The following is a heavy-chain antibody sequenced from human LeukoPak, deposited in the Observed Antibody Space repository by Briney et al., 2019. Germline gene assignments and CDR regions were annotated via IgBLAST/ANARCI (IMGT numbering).Heavy chain of an antibody. CDR1: GFTFSTYW. Sequence: GGSLRLSCAASGFTFSTYWMHWVRQVPGKGLVWVSRISSDGANANYADSVKGRFTISRDNARNTLYLQMNSLRAEDTAVYYCVLLSLTPGWGQGTLVTVSS. D-gene: IGHD3-10*01. CDR2: ISSDGANA. CDR3: VLLSLTPG. V-gene: IGHV3-74*01. J-gene: IGHJ4*02.